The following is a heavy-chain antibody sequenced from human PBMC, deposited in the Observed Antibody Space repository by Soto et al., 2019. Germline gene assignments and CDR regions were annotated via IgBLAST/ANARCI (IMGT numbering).Heavy chain of an antibody. CDR3: ARDRIAVAGIEYYFDY. V-gene: IGHV3-30-3*01. Sequence: QVQLVESGGGVVQPGRSLRLSCAASGFTFSSYAMHWVRQAPGKGLEWVAVISYNGSNKYCADSVKGRFTISRDNSKNTLYLQMNSLRAEDTAVYYCARDRIAVAGIEYYFDYWGLGTLVTVSS. D-gene: IGHD6-19*01. CDR2: ISYNGSNK. J-gene: IGHJ4*02. CDR1: GFTFSSYA.